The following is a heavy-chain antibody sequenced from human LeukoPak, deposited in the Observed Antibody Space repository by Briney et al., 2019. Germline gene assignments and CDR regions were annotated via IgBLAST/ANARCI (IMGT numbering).Heavy chain of an antibody. CDR3: AKTRGGNPRYYFDY. V-gene: IGHV3-23*01. D-gene: IGHD4-23*01. CDR1: GFTFSNNW. J-gene: IGHJ4*01. Sequence: GGSLRLSCAASGFTFSNNWMHWVRQAPGKGLEWVSVVSGSGDFIYYGDSVKGRFTISRDNSKNTLYLQMSSLRAEDTALYYCAKTRGGNPRYYFDYWGHGTLVTVSS. CDR2: VSGSGDFI.